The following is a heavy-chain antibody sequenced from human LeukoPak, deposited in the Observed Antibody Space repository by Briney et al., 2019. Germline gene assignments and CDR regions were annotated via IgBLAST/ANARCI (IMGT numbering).Heavy chain of an antibody. D-gene: IGHD6-6*01. J-gene: IGHJ4*02. Sequence: GGSLRLSCAASGFTFSGSWMHWVRQVPGKGLVWVSRINGDGSNTHYVVSVKGRFTISRDNAKNTLYLQMNSLRAEDTAVYYCARGLSGYASSLGYWGQGTLVTVSA. CDR2: INGDGSNT. CDR1: GFTFSGSW. CDR3: ARGLSGYASSLGY. V-gene: IGHV3-74*01.